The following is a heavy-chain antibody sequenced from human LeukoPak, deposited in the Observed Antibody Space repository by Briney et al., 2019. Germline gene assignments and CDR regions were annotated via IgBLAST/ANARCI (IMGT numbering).Heavy chain of an antibody. V-gene: IGHV4-34*01. CDR3: ARGRTMVRGNYYFDY. CDR1: GGSFSGYC. CDR2: INHSGST. Sequence: PSETLSLTCAVYGGSFSGYCWSWIRQPPGKGLEWIGEINHSGSTNYNPSLKSRVTISVDTSKNQFSLKLSSVTAADTAVYYCARGRTMVRGNYYFDYWGQGTLVTVSA. J-gene: IGHJ4*02. D-gene: IGHD3-10*01.